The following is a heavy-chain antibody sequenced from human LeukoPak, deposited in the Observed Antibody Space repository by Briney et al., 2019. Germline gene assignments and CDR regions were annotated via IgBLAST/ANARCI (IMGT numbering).Heavy chain of an antibody. J-gene: IGHJ1*01. CDR2: ISGSGGST. D-gene: IGHD3-3*01. Sequence: GGSLRLSCAASGFTFSSYAMSWVRQAPGKGLEWVSAISGSGGSTYYADSVKGRFTISRDNSKNTLYLQMNSLRAEDTAVYYCAKVPSGYYNPGYFQHWGQGTLVTVSS. CDR1: GFTFSSYA. CDR3: AKVPSGYYNPGYFQH. V-gene: IGHV3-23*01.